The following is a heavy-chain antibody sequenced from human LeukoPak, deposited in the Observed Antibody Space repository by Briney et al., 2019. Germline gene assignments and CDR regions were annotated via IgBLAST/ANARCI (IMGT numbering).Heavy chain of an antibody. V-gene: IGHV3-21*01. Sequence: PGGSLRLSCAASGFTFSSYSMNWVRQAPGKGLEWVSSISSSSSYIYYADSVKGRFTISRDNAKNSLYLQMNSLRAEDTAVYYCAREVRGSGSYGFDYWGQGTLVTVSS. CDR2: ISSSSSYI. CDR1: GFTFSSYS. J-gene: IGHJ4*02. D-gene: IGHD3-10*01. CDR3: AREVRGSGSYGFDY.